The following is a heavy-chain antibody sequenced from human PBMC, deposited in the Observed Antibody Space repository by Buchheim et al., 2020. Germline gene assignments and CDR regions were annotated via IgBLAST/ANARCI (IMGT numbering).Heavy chain of an antibody. Sequence: QVQLQQWGAGLLKPSETLSLTCAVYGGSFSGYYWSWIRQPPGKGLEWIGYIYYSGSTYYNPSLKSRVTISVDTSKNQFSLKLSSVTAADTAVYYCARDKVATRSNNWFDPWGQGTL. D-gene: IGHD5-12*01. V-gene: IGHV4-34*01. CDR3: ARDKVATRSNNWFDP. J-gene: IGHJ5*02. CDR2: IYYSGST. CDR1: GGSFSGYY.